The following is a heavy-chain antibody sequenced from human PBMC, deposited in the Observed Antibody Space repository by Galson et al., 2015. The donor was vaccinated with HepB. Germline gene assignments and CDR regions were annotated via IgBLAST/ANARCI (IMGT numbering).Heavy chain of an antibody. CDR3: AKDGRAYFGVLTGAWVHSHFDY. D-gene: IGHD3-9*01. V-gene: IGHV3-23*01. CDR2: ITTSAGST. CDR1: GFTFSTYA. J-gene: IGHJ4*02. Sequence: ALRLSCAASGFTFSTYAMSWVRQAPGKGLEWVSLITTSAGSTYYSDSVKGRFTIPRDKSKNSLYLQMNCMRAEDTAVYYCAKDGRAYFGVLTGAWVHSHFDYWGQGTLVTVSS.